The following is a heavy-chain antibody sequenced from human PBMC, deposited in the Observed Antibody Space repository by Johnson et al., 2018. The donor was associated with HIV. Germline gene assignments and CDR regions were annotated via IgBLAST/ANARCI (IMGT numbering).Heavy chain of an antibody. V-gene: IGHV3-66*01. J-gene: IGHJ3*02. CDR2: IYSGGNT. CDR1: GFTVSSNY. Sequence: VLLVESGGGLVQPGGSLRLSCAASGFTVSSNYMNWVRQAPGKGLECVSVIYSGGNTYYADSVKGRFTISRDNSKNTLYLQMNSLRAEDTAVYYCARENYYNFPLDAFDIWGQGTTVTVSS. D-gene: IGHD3-3*01. CDR3: ARENYYNFPLDAFDI.